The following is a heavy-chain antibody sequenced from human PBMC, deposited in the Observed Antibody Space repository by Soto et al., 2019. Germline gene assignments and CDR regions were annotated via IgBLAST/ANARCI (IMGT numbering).Heavy chain of an antibody. D-gene: IGHD6-13*01. Sequence: GGSLRLSCVASGFTFSSCAMSWVRQAPGKGLEWVSAISGSGGSTYYADSVKGRFTISRDNSKNTLYLQMNSLSAEDTAVYYCAKGLIAAADFDYWGQGTLVTVSS. V-gene: IGHV3-23*01. CDR3: AKGLIAAADFDY. CDR2: ISGSGGST. J-gene: IGHJ4*02. CDR1: GFTFSSCA.